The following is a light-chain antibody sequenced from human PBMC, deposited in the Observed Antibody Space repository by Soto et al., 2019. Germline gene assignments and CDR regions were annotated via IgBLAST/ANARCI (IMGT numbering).Light chain of an antibody. J-gene: IGKJ1*01. CDR3: QQYNNAPPWT. V-gene: IGKV3-15*01. Sequence: EIVMTQSPATLSVSPGERATLSRRASQSVSSNLAWYQQKPGQAPRLLIYGASTRATGIPARFSGSGSGTEFTLTISSLQSEDFAVYYCQQYNNAPPWTFGQGTKVEIK. CDR2: GAS. CDR1: QSVSSN.